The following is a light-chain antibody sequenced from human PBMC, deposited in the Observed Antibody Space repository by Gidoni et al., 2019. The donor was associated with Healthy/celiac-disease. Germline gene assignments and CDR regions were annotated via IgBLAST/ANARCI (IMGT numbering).Light chain of an antibody. CDR2: GAS. CDR1: QSVSNRY. V-gene: IGKV3-20*01. Sequence: EIVLTQSPGTLSLSPGEIATLSCRASQSVSNRYLAWYQQKPGQAPRLLIYGASSRATGIPDRFSGSGSGTDFTLTISRLEPEDFAVYYCQQYGSSPWTFGQGTKVEIK. J-gene: IGKJ1*01. CDR3: QQYGSSPWT.